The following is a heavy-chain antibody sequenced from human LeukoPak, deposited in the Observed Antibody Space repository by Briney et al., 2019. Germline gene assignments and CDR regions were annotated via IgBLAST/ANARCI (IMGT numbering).Heavy chain of an antibody. Sequence: ASVKVSCKASGYTFTSYYMHWVRQAPGQGLEWMGIINPSGGSTSYAQKFQGRVTMTRDTSTSTVYMELSSLRSEDTAVYYCARDRVTGELLQTYFDYCGQGTLVTVSS. CDR2: INPSGGST. V-gene: IGHV1-46*01. CDR3: ARDRVTGELLQTYFDY. CDR1: GYTFTSYY. J-gene: IGHJ4*02. D-gene: IGHD1-26*01.